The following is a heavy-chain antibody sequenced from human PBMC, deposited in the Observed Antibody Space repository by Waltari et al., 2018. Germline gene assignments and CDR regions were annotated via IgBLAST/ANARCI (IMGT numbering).Heavy chain of an antibody. Sequence: QVQLQQWGAGLLKPSATLSLTCAVYGGSFSGYYWSWIRQPQGKGLEWIGEINHSGSTNYNPSLKSRVTISVDTSKNQFSLKLSSVTAADTAVYYCARAWISLILGATSAFDIWGQGTMVTVS. J-gene: IGHJ3*02. CDR2: INHSGST. CDR3: ARAWISLILGATSAFDI. V-gene: IGHV4-34*01. CDR1: GGSFSGYY. D-gene: IGHD1-26*01.